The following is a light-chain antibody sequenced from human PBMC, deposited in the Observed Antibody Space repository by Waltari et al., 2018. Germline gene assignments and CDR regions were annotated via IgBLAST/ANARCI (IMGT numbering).Light chain of an antibody. CDR3: QQSFITPWT. V-gene: IGKV1-39*01. CDR1: QNIRSY. Sequence: DIQLTQSPSSLSASVGDRVMITCRTSQNIRSYLSWYQQKPGKAPKVLISAASKLQSGVPSRFSGSGSGTDFTLSITNLQPEDFATYYCQQSFITPWTFGLGTKVEIK. CDR2: AAS. J-gene: IGKJ1*01.